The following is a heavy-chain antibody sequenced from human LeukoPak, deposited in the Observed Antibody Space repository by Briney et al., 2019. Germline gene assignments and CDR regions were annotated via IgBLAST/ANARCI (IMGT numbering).Heavy chain of an antibody. J-gene: IGHJ3*02. Sequence: SETLSLTCTVSGGSISSGGYYWSWIRQPPGKGLEWIGYIYHSGSTYYNPSLKSRVTISVDRSKNQFSLKLSSVTAADTAVYYCARGLPTYSGSPDAFDIWGQGTMVTVSS. CDR3: ARGLPTYSGSPDAFDI. CDR1: GGSISSGGYY. D-gene: IGHD1-26*01. CDR2: IYHSGST. V-gene: IGHV4-30-2*01.